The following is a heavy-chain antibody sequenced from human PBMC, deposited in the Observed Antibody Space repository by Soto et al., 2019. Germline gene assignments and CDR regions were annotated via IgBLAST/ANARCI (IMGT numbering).Heavy chain of an antibody. CDR1: GDSVSSNSAA. CDR3: TRGRYGKGVFAY. V-gene: IGHV6-1*01. D-gene: IGHD1-1*01. CDR2: TYYRSKWYN. Sequence: QSQTLSLTCAISGDSVSSNSAAWNWIRQSPSRGLEWLGRTYYRSKWYNDYAVSVKSRITINPDTSKNQFSLQLNSVTPRDTALYFWTRGRYGKGVFAYRGLGNLGSVSS. J-gene: IGHJ4*02.